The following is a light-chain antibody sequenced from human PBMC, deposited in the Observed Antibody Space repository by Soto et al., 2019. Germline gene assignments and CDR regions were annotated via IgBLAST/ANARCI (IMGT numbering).Light chain of an antibody. J-gene: IGKJ2*01. CDR1: QSVSSSY. CDR2: GAS. CDR3: QQYGSSPRT. V-gene: IGKV3-20*01. Sequence: EIVLTQSPGTLSLSPGERATLSCRASQSVSSSYLAWYQQKPGQAPRLLINGASSRATGIPDRFSGSGSGTDFTLTISRLEPEDFAVYYCQQYGSSPRTFGQGPKLEIK.